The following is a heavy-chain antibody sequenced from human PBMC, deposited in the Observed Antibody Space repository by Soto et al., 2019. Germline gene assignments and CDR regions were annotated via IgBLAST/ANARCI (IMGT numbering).Heavy chain of an antibody. D-gene: IGHD1-20*01. CDR1: GFTFSRYW. V-gene: IGHV3-7*01. CDR2: IKEDGSEK. Sequence: GGSLRLSCADSGFTFSRYWMSWVRQAPGKGLEWVADIKEDGSEKYYVDSVKGRFTISRDNAKNSLYLQMNSLRAEDTAVYHCARDPNGYKDYWGQGT. CDR3: ARDPNGYKDY. J-gene: IGHJ4*02.